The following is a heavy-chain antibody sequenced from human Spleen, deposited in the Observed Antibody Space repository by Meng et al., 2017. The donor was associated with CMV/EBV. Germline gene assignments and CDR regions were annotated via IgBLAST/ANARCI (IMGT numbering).Heavy chain of an antibody. CDR1: GASISSGDYY. J-gene: IGHJ4*02. CDR2: TYYSGNT. Sequence: SETLSLTCTVSGASISSGDYYWSWIRQYPGKGLEWIGYTYYSGNTYYNPSLKSRVTISIDTSKNQFSLKLSSVTAADTAVYYCARRTRGSGSYGYWGQGTLVTVSS. CDR3: ARRTRGSGSYGY. V-gene: IGHV4-31*03. D-gene: IGHD3-10*01.